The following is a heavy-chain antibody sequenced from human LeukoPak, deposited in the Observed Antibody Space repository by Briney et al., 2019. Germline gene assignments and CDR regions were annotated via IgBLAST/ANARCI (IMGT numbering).Heavy chain of an antibody. CDR1: GGTFSSYA. CDR3: ARPGRENEGYSGSWYWYYFDY. V-gene: IGHV1-69*13. J-gene: IGHJ4*02. D-gene: IGHD6-13*01. Sequence: SVTVSCTASGGTFSSYAISWVRQAPGQGLEWMGGIIPIFGTANYAQKFQGRVTITADESTSTAYMELSSLRSEDTAVYYCARPGRENEGYSGSWYWYYFDYWGQGTLVTVSS. CDR2: IIPIFGTA.